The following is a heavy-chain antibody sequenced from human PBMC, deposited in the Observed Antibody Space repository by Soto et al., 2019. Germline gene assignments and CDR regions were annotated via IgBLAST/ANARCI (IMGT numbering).Heavy chain of an antibody. V-gene: IGHV2-5*02. CDR3: AHRHGSGSYYSWFDP. Sequence: QITLKESGPTLVKPTQTLTLTCTFSGFSLSTSGVGVGWIRQPPGKALEWLALIYWDDDKRYSPSLNSRLTTTKDTYKNQVVLTMTNMDPVDTATYYCAHRHGSGSYYSWFDPWGQGTLVTVSS. D-gene: IGHD3-10*01. CDR2: IYWDDDK. J-gene: IGHJ5*02. CDR1: GFSLSTSGVG.